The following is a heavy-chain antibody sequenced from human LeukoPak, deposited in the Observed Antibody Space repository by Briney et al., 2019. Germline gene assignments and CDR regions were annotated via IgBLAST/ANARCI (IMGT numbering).Heavy chain of an antibody. Sequence: GGSLRLSCAASGFTFSSYAMSWVRQAPGKGLEWVSAISGSGGSTYYADSVKGRFTISRDNSKNTLYLQMNSLRAEDTAVYYCARVGISWPFYYFDFWGQGTLVAVSS. J-gene: IGHJ4*02. CDR1: GFTFSSYA. D-gene: IGHD6-13*01. CDR3: ARVGISWPFYYFDF. CDR2: ISGSGGST. V-gene: IGHV3-23*01.